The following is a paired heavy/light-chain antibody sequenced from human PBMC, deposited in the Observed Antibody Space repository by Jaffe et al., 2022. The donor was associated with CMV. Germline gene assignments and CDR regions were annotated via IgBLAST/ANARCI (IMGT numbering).Light chain of an antibody. V-gene: IGLV3-19*01. CDR3: NSRDSSGNLRNV. CDR1: SLRSYY. J-gene: IGLJ1*01. CDR2: GKN. Sequence: SSELTQDPAVSVALGQTVRITCQGDSLRSYYASWYQQKPGQAPVLVIYGKNNRPSGIPDRFSGSSSGNTASLTITGAQAEDEADYYCNSRDSSGNLRNVFGTGTKVTVL.
Heavy chain of an antibody. V-gene: IGHV4-34*01. Sequence: QVQLQQWGAGLLKPSETLSLTCAVYGGSFSGYYWSWIRQPPGKGLEWIGEINHSGSTNYNPSLKSRVTISVDTSKNQFSLKLSSVTAADTAVYYCARDSITMVRGVKDYYYYYYMDVWGKGTTVTVSS. D-gene: IGHD3-10*01. CDR2: INHSGST. CDR1: GGSFSGYY. CDR3: ARDSITMVRGVKDYYYYYYMDV. J-gene: IGHJ6*03.